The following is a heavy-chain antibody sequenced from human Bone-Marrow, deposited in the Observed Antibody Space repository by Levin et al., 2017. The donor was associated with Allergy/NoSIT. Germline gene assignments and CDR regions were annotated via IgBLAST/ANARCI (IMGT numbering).Heavy chain of an antibody. CDR2: ISYDGSDK. CDR1: GFTFSNHA. D-gene: IGHD3-16*01. CDR3: ARTHGGVSHYYYYGMDV. Sequence: SCAASGFTFSNHAIHWVRQAPGKGLEWVSSISYDGSDKDYADSVKGRFTISRDNSKNTLYLQMSNLKPEDTAVYYCARTHGGVSHYYYYGMDVWGQGTTVTVSS. J-gene: IGHJ6*02. V-gene: IGHV3-30*04.